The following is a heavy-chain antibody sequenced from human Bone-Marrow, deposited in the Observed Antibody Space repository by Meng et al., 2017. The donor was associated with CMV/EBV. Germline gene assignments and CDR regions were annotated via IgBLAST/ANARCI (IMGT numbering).Heavy chain of an antibody. CDR1: GGSISSNDYY. D-gene: IGHD2-2*02. CDR3: ARQLGYCSSTSCYNRSYYYYGMDV. CDR2: IYYSGST. V-gene: IGHV4-39*07. Sequence: GSLRLSCTVSGGSISSNDYYWGWVRQPPGKGLEWIGSIYYSGSTNYNPSLKSRVTISVDTSKNQFSLKLSSVTAADTAVYYCARQLGYCSSTSCYNRSYYYYGMDVWGQGTTVTVSS. J-gene: IGHJ6*02.